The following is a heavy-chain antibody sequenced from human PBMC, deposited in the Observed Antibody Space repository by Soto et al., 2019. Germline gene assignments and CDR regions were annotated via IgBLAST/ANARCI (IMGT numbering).Heavy chain of an antibody. CDR1: GFTFSSYA. CDR2: ISGSGGST. Sequence: PGGSLRLSCAASGFTFSSYAMSWVRQAPGKGLEWVSAISGSGGSTYYADSVKGRFTISRDNSKNTLYLQMNSLRAEDTAVYYCAKDQWGDIVVVVAAGSHVPHYGMDVWGQGTTVTVSS. D-gene: IGHD2-15*01. V-gene: IGHV3-23*01. CDR3: AKDQWGDIVVVVAAGSHVPHYGMDV. J-gene: IGHJ6*02.